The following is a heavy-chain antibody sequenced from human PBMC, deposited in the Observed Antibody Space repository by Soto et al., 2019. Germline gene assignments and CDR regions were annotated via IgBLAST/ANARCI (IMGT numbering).Heavy chain of an antibody. Sequence: QVQLVQSGAEVKKPGASVKVSCKASGYTFTSYGISWVRQAPGQGLEWMGWISAYNGNTNYAQKLQGRVTMTTDTSTNTAYMELRSLRSDDTAVYYCARTYYYDSSGYYEPLYYFDYWGQGTLVTVSS. CDR1: GYTFTSYG. D-gene: IGHD3-22*01. CDR2: ISAYNGNT. CDR3: ARTYYYDSSGYYEPLYYFDY. V-gene: IGHV1-18*04. J-gene: IGHJ4*02.